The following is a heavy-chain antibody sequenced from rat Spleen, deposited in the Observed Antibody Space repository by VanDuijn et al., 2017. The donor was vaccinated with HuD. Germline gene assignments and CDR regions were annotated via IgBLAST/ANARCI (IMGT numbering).Heavy chain of an antibody. CDR1: GFTFSNYD. CDR2: ISPSGGST. J-gene: IGHJ3*01. CDR3: ASGGSGGLNWFAY. D-gene: IGHD1-1*01. V-gene: IGHV5-25*01. Sequence: EVQLVESGGGFVQPGRSLKLSCAASGFTFSNYDMAWVRQAPTKGLEWVASISPSGGSTYYRASVKGRFTGSSDNAKSTLYLQMNKLRSEDTAMYYCASGGSGGLNWFAYWGQGTLVTVSS.